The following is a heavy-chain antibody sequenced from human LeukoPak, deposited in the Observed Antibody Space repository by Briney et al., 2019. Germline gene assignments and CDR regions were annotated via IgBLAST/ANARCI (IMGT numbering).Heavy chain of an antibody. V-gene: IGHV4-4*07. Sequence: SETLSLTCTVSGGSISCYYWRWIRQPAGKGLEWIGRIYTSGSTNYNPSLKSRVTMSVDTSKNQFSLKLTSVTAADTAVYYCARELRAAAVPLMDVWGKGTTVTVSS. CDR1: GGSISCYY. CDR3: ARELRAAAVPLMDV. CDR2: IYTSGST. J-gene: IGHJ6*03. D-gene: IGHD2-2*01.